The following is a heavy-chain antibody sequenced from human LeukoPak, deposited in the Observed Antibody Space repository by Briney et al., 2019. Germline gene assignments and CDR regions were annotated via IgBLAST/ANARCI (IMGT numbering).Heavy chain of an antibody. CDR2: ISPGDSDT. CDR3: ARLKSPRYCSGGSCYSYFDY. V-gene: IGHV5-51*01. D-gene: IGHD2-15*01. CDR1: GNSFTSSW. J-gene: IGHJ4*02. Sequence: GESLKTSCKGSGNSFTSSWIGWVRPMPGKGQERMGIISPGDSDTRDSPSFQGQITISAEKSISTAYLQWSSLNASDTAMYYCARLKSPRYCSGGSCYSYFDYWGQGTLVTVSS.